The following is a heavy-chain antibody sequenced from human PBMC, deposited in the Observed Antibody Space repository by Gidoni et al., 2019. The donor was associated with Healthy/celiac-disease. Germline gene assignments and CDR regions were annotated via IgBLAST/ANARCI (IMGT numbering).Heavy chain of an antibody. J-gene: IGHJ6*02. CDR3: ATVSSGWLYYYYYGMDV. V-gene: IGHV1-8*01. Sequence: ASGYTFTSYDINWVRQATGQGLEWMGWMNTNSGNTGYAQKFQGRVTMTRNTSISTAYMELSSLRSEDTAVYYCATVSSGWLYYYYYGMDVWGQGTTVTVSS. D-gene: IGHD6-19*01. CDR1: GYTFTSYD. CDR2: MNTNSGNT.